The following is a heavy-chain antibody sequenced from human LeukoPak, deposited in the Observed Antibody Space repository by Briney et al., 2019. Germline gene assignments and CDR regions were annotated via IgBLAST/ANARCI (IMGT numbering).Heavy chain of an antibody. CDR1: GFTFGDYA. Sequence: GGSLRLSCTASGFTFGDYAMSWVRQAPGKGLEWVGFIRSKAYGGTTEYAASVKGRFTISRDDSKSIAYLQMNSLKTEDTAVYYCTKRITSDDAFDIWGQGTMVTVSS. CDR3: TKRITSDDAFDI. J-gene: IGHJ3*02. V-gene: IGHV3-49*04. CDR2: IRSKAYGGTT.